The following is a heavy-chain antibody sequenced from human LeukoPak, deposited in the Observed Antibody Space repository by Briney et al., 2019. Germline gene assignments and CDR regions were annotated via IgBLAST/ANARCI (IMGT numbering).Heavy chain of an antibody. CDR2: ISGSGGST. D-gene: IGHD3-22*01. Sequence: GGSLRLSCAASGLTFSSYAMSWVRQAPGKGLEWISAISGSGGSTYYADSVKGRFTISRDNSKNTLYLQMNSLRAEDTAVYYCAKRTRDSSGYYYYYMDVWGKGTTVTISS. CDR3: AKRTRDSSGYYYYYMDV. CDR1: GLTFSSYA. J-gene: IGHJ6*03. V-gene: IGHV3-23*01.